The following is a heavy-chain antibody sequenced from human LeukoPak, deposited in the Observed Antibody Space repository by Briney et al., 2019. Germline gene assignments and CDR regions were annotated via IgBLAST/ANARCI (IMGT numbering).Heavy chain of an antibody. V-gene: IGHV3-23*01. D-gene: IGHD3-10*01. CDR1: GFTFSSYA. J-gene: IGHJ4*02. CDR3: AKTMVRGVIITNFDY. CDR2: ISGSGGST. Sequence: GGSLRLSCAASGFTFSSYAMSCVRQAPGKGLEWVSAISGSGGSTYYADSVKGRFTISRDNSKNTLYLQMNSLRAEDTAVYYCAKTMVRGVIITNFDYWGQGTLATVSS.